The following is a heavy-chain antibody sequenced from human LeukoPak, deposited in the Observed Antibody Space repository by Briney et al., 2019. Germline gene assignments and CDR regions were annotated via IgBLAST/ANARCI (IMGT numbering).Heavy chain of an antibody. CDR1: GFTFSSYS. CDR2: ISSSSSYI. D-gene: IGHD3-22*01. Sequence: PGGSLRLSCAASGFTFSSYSMNWVRQVPGKGLEWVSSISSSSSYIYYADSVKGRFTISRDNAKNSLYLQMNSLRAEDTAVYYCARDLAYYYDSSGPDYWGQGTLVTVS. J-gene: IGHJ4*02. V-gene: IGHV3-21*01. CDR3: ARDLAYYYDSSGPDY.